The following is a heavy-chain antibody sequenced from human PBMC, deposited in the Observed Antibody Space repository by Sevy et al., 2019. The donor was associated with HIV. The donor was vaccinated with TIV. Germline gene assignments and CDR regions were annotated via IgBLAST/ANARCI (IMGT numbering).Heavy chain of an antibody. V-gene: IGHV3-23*01. J-gene: IGHJ4*02. D-gene: IGHD6-13*01. Sequence: GGSLRLSCAASGFTFSSYAMSWVRQAPGKGLEWVSAISGSGGSTYYADSVKGRFTISRDNSKNTLYLQMNSLRTEDTAVYYCAKDLYRSSGGPLDYWGQGTLVTVSS. CDR3: AKDLYRSSGGPLDY. CDR1: GFTFSSYA. CDR2: ISGSGGST.